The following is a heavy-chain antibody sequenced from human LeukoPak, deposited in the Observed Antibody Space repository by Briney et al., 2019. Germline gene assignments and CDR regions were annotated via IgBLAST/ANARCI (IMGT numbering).Heavy chain of an antibody. Sequence: GGTLRLSCAASGFTFSSYGMSWVRQAPGKGLEWVSAISGSGGSTYYADSVKGRFTISRDNAKNSLYLQMNSLRAEDTAVYYCANGSGYCSGGSCSDYWGQGTLVTVSS. V-gene: IGHV3-23*01. D-gene: IGHD2-15*01. CDR2: ISGSGGST. J-gene: IGHJ4*02. CDR1: GFTFSSYG. CDR3: ANGSGYCSGGSCSDY.